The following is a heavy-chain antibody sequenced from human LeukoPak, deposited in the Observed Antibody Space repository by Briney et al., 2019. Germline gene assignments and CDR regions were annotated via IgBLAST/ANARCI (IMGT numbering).Heavy chain of an antibody. V-gene: IGHV3-15*01. CDR2: IKSNTDGGTT. Sequence: TGGSLRLSCAASGFTFSNAWMSWVRQAPGKGLEWVGRIKSNTDGGTTDYAAAVKGRFTISRDDSKNTLYLQMNSLKTEDTAVYYCTTGRITMIVVDYYFDYWGQGTLVTVSS. CDR1: GFTFSNAW. CDR3: TTGRITMIVVDYYFDY. J-gene: IGHJ4*02. D-gene: IGHD3-22*01.